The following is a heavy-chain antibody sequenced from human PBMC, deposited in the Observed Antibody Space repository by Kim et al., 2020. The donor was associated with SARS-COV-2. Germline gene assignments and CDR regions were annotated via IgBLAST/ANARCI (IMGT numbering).Heavy chain of an antibody. D-gene: IGHD6-13*01. V-gene: IGHV3-66*01. J-gene: IGHJ6*02. CDR2: IYSGGST. CDR3: ASGPPIAAAPRDGMDV. Sequence: GGSLRLSCAASGFTVSSNYMSWVRQAPGKGLEWVSVIYSGGSTYYADSVKGRFTISRDNSKNTLYLQMNSLIAEDTAVYYCASGPPIAAAPRDGMDVWGQGTTVTVSS. CDR1: GFTVSSNY.